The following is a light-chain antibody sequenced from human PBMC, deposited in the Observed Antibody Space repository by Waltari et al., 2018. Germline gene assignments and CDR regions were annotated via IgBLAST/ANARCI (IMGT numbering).Light chain of an antibody. CDR1: QSISIW. V-gene: IGKV1-5*03. CDR2: NAS. J-gene: IGKJ1*01. Sequence: DIQMTQSPSTLSASVGDTVTITCRASQSISIWLAWYQQKPGKAPKLLIYNASSLESGVPSRFSGSGSGTEFTLTISSLQPDDFATYYCQQYNNYLGTFGQGTKVDFK. CDR3: QQYNNYLGT.